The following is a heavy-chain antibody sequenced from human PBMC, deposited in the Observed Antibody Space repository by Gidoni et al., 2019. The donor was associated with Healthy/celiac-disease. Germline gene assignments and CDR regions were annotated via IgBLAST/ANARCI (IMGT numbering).Heavy chain of an antibody. CDR1: GGTFSSYA. V-gene: IGHV1-69*01. CDR3: ARGGGYCSGGSCYSGWFDP. J-gene: IGHJ5*02. CDR2: IIPIFCTS. D-gene: IGHD2-15*01. Sequence: QVQLVQSGAEVKKPGSAVKVSCKASGGTFSSYAISWGRQAPGQGLEWMGGIIPIFCTSNYAQKFQGRVTITADESTSTAYMELSSLRSEDTAVYYCARGGGYCSGGSCYSGWFDPWGQGTLVTVSS.